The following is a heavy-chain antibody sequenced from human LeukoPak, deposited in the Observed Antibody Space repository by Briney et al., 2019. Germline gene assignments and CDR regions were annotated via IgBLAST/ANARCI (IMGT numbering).Heavy chain of an antibody. V-gene: IGHV3-30-3*01. J-gene: IGHJ6*03. CDR3: ARGGDYYYYMDV. CDR1: GFTFSSYA. D-gene: IGHD1-26*01. Sequence: GGSLRLSCAASGFTFSSYAMHWVRQAPGKGLEWVAVISYDGSNKYYADSVKGRFTISRDNSKNTLYLQMNSLRAEDTAVYYCARGGDYYYYMDVWGKGTTVTVSS. CDR2: ISYDGSNK.